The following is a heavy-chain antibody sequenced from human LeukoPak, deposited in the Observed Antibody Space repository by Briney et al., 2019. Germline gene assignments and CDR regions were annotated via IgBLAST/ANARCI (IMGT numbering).Heavy chain of an antibody. V-gene: IGHV1-46*01. J-gene: IGHJ4*02. Sequence: GASVKVSCKASGYTFTSYGISWVRQAPGQGLEWMGIINPSGGSTSYAQKFQGRVTMTRDTSTSTVYMELSSLRSEDTAVYYCARLSNYVDTAMDVDYWGQGTLVTVSS. CDR3: ARLSNYVDTAMDVDY. CDR1: GYTFTSYG. CDR2: INPSGGST. D-gene: IGHD5-18*01.